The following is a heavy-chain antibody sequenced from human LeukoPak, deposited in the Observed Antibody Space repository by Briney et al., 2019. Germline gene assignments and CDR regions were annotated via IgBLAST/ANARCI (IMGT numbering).Heavy chain of an antibody. D-gene: IGHD6-13*01. Sequence: ASVKVSCKASGYTFTSYYMHWARQAPGQGLEWMGIINPSGGSTSYAQKFQGRATMTRDTSTSTVYMELSSLRSEDTAVYYCATLIAAAAPFDYWGQGTLVTVSS. V-gene: IGHV1-46*01. CDR2: INPSGGST. CDR3: ATLIAAAAPFDY. CDR1: GYTFTSYY. J-gene: IGHJ4*02.